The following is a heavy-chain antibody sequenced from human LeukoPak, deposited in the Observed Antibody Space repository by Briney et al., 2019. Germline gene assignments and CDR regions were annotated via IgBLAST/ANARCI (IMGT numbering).Heavy chain of an antibody. CDR3: ATWGGVWAYDAFDI. CDR2: FDPEDGET. CDR1: GYTLTELS. V-gene: IGHV1-24*01. Sequence: ASVKVSCKVSGYTLTELSMHWVRQAPGKGLEWMGGFDPEDGETIYAQKFQGRVTMTEDTSTDTAYMELSSLRSEDTAVYYCATWGGVWAYDAFDIWGQGTMVTVSS. J-gene: IGHJ3*02. D-gene: IGHD3-16*01.